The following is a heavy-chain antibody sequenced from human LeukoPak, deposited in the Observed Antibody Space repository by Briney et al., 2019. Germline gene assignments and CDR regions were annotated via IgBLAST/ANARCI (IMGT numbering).Heavy chain of an antibody. CDR2: ISYDGSNK. V-gene: IGHV3-30*03. D-gene: IGHD4-23*01. J-gene: IGHJ1*01. CDR1: GFTFNTFW. CDR3: YGGNAEH. Sequence: GGSLRLSCAASGFTFNTFWMHWVRQAPGKGLEWVAVISYDGSNKYYADSVKGRFTISRDNAKNTLYLQMNSLRGEDTAVYHCYGGNAEHWGQGTLVTVSS.